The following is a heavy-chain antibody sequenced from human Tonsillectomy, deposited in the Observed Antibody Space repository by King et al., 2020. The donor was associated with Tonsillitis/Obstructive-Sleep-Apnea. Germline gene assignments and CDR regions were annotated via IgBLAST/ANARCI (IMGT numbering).Heavy chain of an antibody. J-gene: IGHJ6*03. D-gene: IGHD1-7*01. CDR3: ARGLMELRARYYYYYMDV. V-gene: IGHV4-34*01. Sequence: VQLQQWGAGLLKPSETLSLTCAVYGGSFSGYYWSWIRQPPGKGLEWIGEINHSGSTNYNPSLKSRDTISVDTSKKQFSLKLSSVTAADTAVYYCARGLMELRARYYYYYMDVWGKGTTVTVSS. CDR1: GGSFSGYY. CDR2: INHSGST.